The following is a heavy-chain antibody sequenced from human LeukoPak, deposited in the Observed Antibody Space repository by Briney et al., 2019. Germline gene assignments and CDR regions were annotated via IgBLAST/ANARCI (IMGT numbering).Heavy chain of an antibody. CDR3: ARRGSYLPFDY. CDR2: INHSGST. CDR1: GGSFSGYY. V-gene: IGHV4-34*01. Sequence: SDTLSLTCAVYGGSFSGYYWSWIRQPPGQGLEWIGEINHSGSTNYNPSLKSRVTISVDTSKNQFSLKLSSVTAADTAVYYCARRGSYLPFDYWGQGTLVTVSS. D-gene: IGHD1-26*01. J-gene: IGHJ4*02.